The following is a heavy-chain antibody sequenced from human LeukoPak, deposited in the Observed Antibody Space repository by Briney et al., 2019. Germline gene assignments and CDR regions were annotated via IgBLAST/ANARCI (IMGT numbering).Heavy chain of an antibody. J-gene: IGHJ4*02. Sequence: GRSLRLSCAASGFTFRNYGMQWVRETPGKGLGWVTLISYDGSDKYYAASVKGRFSISRDNSKNTLYLQMNSLRAEDTAVYYCASLRSGSGTFYNDYWRQGTLVTVSS. CDR3: ASLRSGSGTFYNDY. CDR1: GFTFRNYG. CDR2: ISYDGSDK. D-gene: IGHD3-10*01. V-gene: IGHV3-30*03.